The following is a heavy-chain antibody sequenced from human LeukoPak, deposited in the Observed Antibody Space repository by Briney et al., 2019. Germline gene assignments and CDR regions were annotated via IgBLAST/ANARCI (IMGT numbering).Heavy chain of an antibody. CDR3: ARDLGTPATNAEYFFDC. CDR1: GYTFTDYC. V-gene: IGHV1-2*02. D-gene: IGHD6-13*01. Sequence: ASVKVSCKASGYTFTDYCVHWVRQAPGQGLEWMGWINPNSGGTRYAQKFQGRVTLTRDTSISTAYMELSSLTSDDTAVYFCARDLGTPATNAEYFFDCWGQGTLVIVSS. J-gene: IGHJ4*02. CDR2: INPNSGGT.